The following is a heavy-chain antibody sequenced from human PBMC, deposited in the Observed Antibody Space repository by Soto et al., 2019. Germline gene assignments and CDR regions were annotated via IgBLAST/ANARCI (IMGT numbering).Heavy chain of an antibody. J-gene: IGHJ4*02. V-gene: IGHV3-23*01. Sequence: PGGSLRLSCAASGFTFSRYAMSWFRQAPGKVLEWVSAISGSGGSTYYADSVKGRFTISRDNSKNTLYLQMNSLRAEDTAVYYCAKDGYCSGGSCYSSTGPDYWGQGTLVTVSS. CDR3: AKDGYCSGGSCYSSTGPDY. CDR1: GFTFSRYA. CDR2: ISGSGGST. D-gene: IGHD2-15*01.